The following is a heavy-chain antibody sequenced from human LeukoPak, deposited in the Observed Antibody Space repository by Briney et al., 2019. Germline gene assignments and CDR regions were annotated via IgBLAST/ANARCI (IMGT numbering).Heavy chain of an antibody. V-gene: IGHV3-9*01. CDR1: GFTFDDYA. Sequence: QSGGSLRLSCAASGFTFDDYAMHWVRQAPGKGLEWVSGISWNSGSIGYADSVKGRFTISRDNAKNSLYLQMNSLRAEDTALYYCAKFGWWGICSSGCHVLGYFDYWGQGTLVTVSS. J-gene: IGHJ4*02. CDR2: ISWNSGSI. CDR3: AKFGWWGICSSGCHVLGYFDY. D-gene: IGHD6-19*01.